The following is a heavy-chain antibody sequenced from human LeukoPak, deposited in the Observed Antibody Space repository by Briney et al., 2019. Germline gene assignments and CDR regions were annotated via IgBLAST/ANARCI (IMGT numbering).Heavy chain of an antibody. D-gene: IGHD3-16*01. Sequence: HPGGSLRLSCAASGFTFSSYAMHWVRQAPGKGLEWVAVISYDGSKKYYADSVKGRFTISRDNSNNTLYLQMNSLRAEDTAVYYCARDGGSLGYFDYWGQGTLVTVSS. CDR2: ISYDGSKK. CDR1: GFTFSSYA. J-gene: IGHJ4*02. CDR3: ARDGGSLGYFDY. V-gene: IGHV3-30*04.